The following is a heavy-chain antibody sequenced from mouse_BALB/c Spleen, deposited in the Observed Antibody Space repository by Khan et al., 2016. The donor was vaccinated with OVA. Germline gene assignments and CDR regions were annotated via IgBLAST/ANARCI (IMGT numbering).Heavy chain of an antibody. Sequence: VQLKQSGPGLVKPSQTVSLTCTVTGISITSGNYRWSWIRQFPGNKLEWIGNIYYSGTVTYNPSLTSRTTITRDTSKNQFFLEMNSLTAEDTATYYSARDYGSLYWYFDVWGAGTTVTGSS. V-gene: IGHV3-5*02. D-gene: IGHD1-1*01. CDR1: GISITSGNYR. J-gene: IGHJ1*01. CDR2: IYYSGTV. CDR3: ARDYGSLYWYFDV.